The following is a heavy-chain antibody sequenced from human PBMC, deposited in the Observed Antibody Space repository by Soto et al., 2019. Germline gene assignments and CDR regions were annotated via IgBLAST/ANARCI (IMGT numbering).Heavy chain of an antibody. CDR1: GGSINYNSYY. CDR2: IFYTGTA. V-gene: IGHV4-39*02. CDR3: ARLVVVAPVANA. J-gene: IGHJ5*02. Sequence: SETLSLTCSVSGGSINYNSYYWGWIRQPPGKGLEWVGGIFYTGTAYYSPSLKDRVTISVDTSKNSFSLNLTSVTAADTAVYFCARLVVVAPVANAWGQGTLVTVSS. D-gene: IGHD2-2*01.